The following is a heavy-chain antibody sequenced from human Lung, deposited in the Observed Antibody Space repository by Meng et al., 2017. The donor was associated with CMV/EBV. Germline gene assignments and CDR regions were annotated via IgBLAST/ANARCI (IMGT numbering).Heavy chain of an antibody. D-gene: IGHD2-2*02. CDR2: INHSGST. CDR3: ARGGYCSSTSCYKVYRNWFDP. V-gene: IGHV4-34*01. Sequence: SXTLSLXCAVYGGSFSGYYWSWIRQPPGKGLEWIGEINHSGSTNYNPSLKSRVTISVDTSKNQFSLKLSSVTAADTAVYYCARGGYCSSTSCYKVYRNWFDPGXQGTRAT. J-gene: IGHJ5*02. CDR1: GGSFSGYY.